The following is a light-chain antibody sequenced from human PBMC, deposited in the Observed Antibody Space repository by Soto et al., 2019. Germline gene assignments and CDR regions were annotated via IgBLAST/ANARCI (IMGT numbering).Light chain of an antibody. CDR2: DAS. J-gene: IGKJ4*01. CDR3: QEHNS. Sequence: ETVLTQSPATLSLSPGERATLSCRASQNVNRYVAWYQQKPGQAPRLLIYDASTRAAGAPARFSGSGSGTDFSLSISSLEPEDFAVYYCQEHNSFGGGTKV. CDR1: QNVNRY. V-gene: IGKV3-11*01.